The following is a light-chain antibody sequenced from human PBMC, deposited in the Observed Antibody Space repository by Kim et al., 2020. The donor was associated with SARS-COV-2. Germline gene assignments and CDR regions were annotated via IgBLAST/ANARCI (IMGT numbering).Light chain of an antibody. J-gene: IGKJ3*01. CDR3: QQYYSTPFT. Sequence: ATINGKSSQSVLYSSNNKNYLAWYKQKPGQPPKLLIYWASTRESGVPDRFSGSGSGTDFTLTISSLQAEDVAVYYCQQYYSTPFTFGPGTKVDIK. CDR1: QSVLYSSNNKNY. CDR2: WAS. V-gene: IGKV4-1*01.